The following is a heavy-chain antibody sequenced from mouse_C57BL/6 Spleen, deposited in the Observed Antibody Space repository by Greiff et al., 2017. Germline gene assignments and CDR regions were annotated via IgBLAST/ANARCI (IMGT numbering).Heavy chain of an antibody. CDR1: GYSITSDY. J-gene: IGHJ2*01. Sequence: EVQLQQSGPGLAQPSQTLSLTCSVTGYSITSDYWNWIRKFPGTKLEYMGYISYSGSTYYNPSLNSRISIIRDTSKNQYYLQLNSVTTENTATYYCARYDYDDGGYFDYGGQGTTLTVAS. CDR3: ARYDYDDGGYFDY. D-gene: IGHD2-4*01. V-gene: IGHV3-8*01. CDR2: ISYSGST.